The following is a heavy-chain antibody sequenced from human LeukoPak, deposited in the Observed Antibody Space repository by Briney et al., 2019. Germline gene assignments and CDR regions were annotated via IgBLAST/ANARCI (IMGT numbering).Heavy chain of an antibody. CDR2: IGSGGSTK. V-gene: IGHV3-48*04. D-gene: IGHD6-19*01. CDR1: GFTFDTYG. J-gene: IGHJ4*02. Sequence: PGGSLRLSCAASGFTFDTYGMNWVRQAPGKGLEWLSHIGSGGSTKYYADSVTGRFTISRDNAENSLSLQMNSLRAEDTAIYYCAGEGSGWLPNFWGQGTLVTVSS. CDR3: AGEGSGWLPNF.